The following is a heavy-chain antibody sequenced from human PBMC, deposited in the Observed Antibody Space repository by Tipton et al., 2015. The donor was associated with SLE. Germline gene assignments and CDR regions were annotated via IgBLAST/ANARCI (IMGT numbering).Heavy chain of an antibody. CDR2: ISASSGRT. J-gene: IGHJ3*02. CDR3: ARVSVTSHAFDI. Sequence: SLRLSCVASGFTFINFAMNWVRQAPGKGPEWVSGISASSGRTYYADSVKGRLTISRDQSKNTLYLQLNRLKREDTAVYFCARVSVTSHAFDIWGQGTMVTVSS. CDR1: GFTFINFA. D-gene: IGHD2-2*01. V-gene: IGHV3-23*01.